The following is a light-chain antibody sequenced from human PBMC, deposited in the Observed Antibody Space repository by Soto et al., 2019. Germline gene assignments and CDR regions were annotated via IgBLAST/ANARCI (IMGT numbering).Light chain of an antibody. CDR2: DVS. Sequence: EIVLTQSPATLSLSPGERVTLSCRASQSVSNSLAWYQQKPGQPPRLLIYDVSNRATGIPARFSGSGSGTDFTLTINRLEPEDFAVYYCQQYGTSVTFGQGTRLEI. V-gene: IGKV3-11*01. CDR1: QSVSNS. J-gene: IGKJ5*01. CDR3: QQYGTSVT.